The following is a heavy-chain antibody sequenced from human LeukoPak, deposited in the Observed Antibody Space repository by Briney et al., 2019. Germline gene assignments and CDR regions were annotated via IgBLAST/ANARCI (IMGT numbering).Heavy chain of an antibody. CDR2: ISGSGGST. CDR3: AKGGRITAVLPFDY. Sequence: PGGSLRLSCAASGFTFSSYVMIWVRQAPGKGLEWVSAISGSGGSTYYADSVKGRFTISRDNSKNTLYLQVSSLRAEDTAVYRCAKGGRITAVLPFDYWGQGTLVTVSS. CDR1: GFTFSSYV. J-gene: IGHJ4*02. D-gene: IGHD6-13*01. V-gene: IGHV3-23*01.